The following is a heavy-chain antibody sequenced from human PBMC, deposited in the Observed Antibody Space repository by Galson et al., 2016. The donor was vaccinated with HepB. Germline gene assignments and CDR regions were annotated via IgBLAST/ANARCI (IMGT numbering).Heavy chain of an antibody. CDR2: MRPAGDK. V-gene: IGHV3-13*01. D-gene: IGHD1-1*01. J-gene: IGHJ4*02. Sequence: SLRPSCAIPGFTFNDYDMHWVRQGTGESLEWVANMRPAGDKYYPGSVKGRFTVSRESAKNSFYLQMDSLRAGDSGVYYCASGPHWNHAYWGQGTLVTVSS. CDR3: ASGPHWNHAY. CDR1: GFTFNDYD.